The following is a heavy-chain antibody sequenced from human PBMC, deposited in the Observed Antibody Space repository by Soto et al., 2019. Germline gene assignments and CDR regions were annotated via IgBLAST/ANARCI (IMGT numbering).Heavy chain of an antibody. Sequence: PGGSLRLSCAASGFKFSNYAMSWARQAQGKGLEWVSLISATGGGTYYADSVQGRFTISRDNSHNTLYLQVHSLTAEDTAVYYRAKDRRAGGSSAFYFDFWGQGAKVTVSS. CDR2: ISATGGGT. CDR3: AKDRRAGGSSAFYFDF. D-gene: IGHD3-16*01. J-gene: IGHJ6*02. CDR1: GFKFSNYA. V-gene: IGHV3-23*01.